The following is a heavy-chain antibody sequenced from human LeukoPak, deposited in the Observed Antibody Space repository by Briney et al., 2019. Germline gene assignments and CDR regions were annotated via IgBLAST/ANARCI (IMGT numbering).Heavy chain of an antibody. V-gene: IGHV1-2*02. Sequence: GASVKVSCKASGYTFTCYYMHWVRQAPGQGLEWMGWINPNSGGTNSAQKFQGRVTMTRDTSISTAYMELSRLSSDDTAVYYCARVELAYYDSSGYYSYYYGMDVWGQGTTVTVSS. CDR3: ARVELAYYDSSGYYSYYYGMDV. D-gene: IGHD3-22*01. J-gene: IGHJ6*02. CDR1: GYTFTCYY. CDR2: INPNSGGT.